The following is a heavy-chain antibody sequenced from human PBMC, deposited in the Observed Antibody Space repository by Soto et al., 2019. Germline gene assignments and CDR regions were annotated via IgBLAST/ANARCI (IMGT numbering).Heavy chain of an antibody. D-gene: IGHD2-2*01. CDR3: DRVPDR. V-gene: IGHV4-30-2*01. Sequence: PSETLSLTCAVSGGPISSGGYSWSWIRQPPGKGLEWIGYIYHSGSTYYNPSLKSRVTISVDRSKNQFSLKLSSVTAADTAVYYCDRVPDRWGQGTLVT. CDR2: IYHSGST. J-gene: IGHJ5*02. CDR1: GGPISSGGYS.